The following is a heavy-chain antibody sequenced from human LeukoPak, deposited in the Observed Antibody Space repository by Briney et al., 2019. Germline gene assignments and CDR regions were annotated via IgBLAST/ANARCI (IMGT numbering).Heavy chain of an antibody. D-gene: IGHD2-2*01. CDR3: AKDDVGYCSSTSCRAYFDY. CDR2: IRHDGSNK. J-gene: IGHJ4*02. CDR1: GFTFRSYA. V-gene: IGHV3-30*02. Sequence: GGSLRLSCAASGFTFRSYAMHWVRQAPGKGLEWVACIRHDGSNKYNADSVKGRFTISRDNSKNTLYLQMNSLRAEDTAVYYCAKDDVGYCSSTSCRAYFDYWGQGTQVTVSS.